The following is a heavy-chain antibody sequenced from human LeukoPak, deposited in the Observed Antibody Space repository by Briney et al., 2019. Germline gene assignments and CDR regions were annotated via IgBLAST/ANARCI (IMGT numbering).Heavy chain of an antibody. CDR3: ATPLYDILTGYQFDY. CDR2: ISGSGGST. D-gene: IGHD3-9*01. V-gene: IGHV3-23*01. J-gene: IGHJ4*02. Sequence: GGSLRLSCAASGFTFSSYAMSWVRQAPGKGLEWVSAISGSGGSTYYADSVKGRFTISRDNSKNTLYLQMNSLRAEDTAAYYCATPLYDILTGYQFDYWGQGTLVTVSS. CDR1: GFTFSSYA.